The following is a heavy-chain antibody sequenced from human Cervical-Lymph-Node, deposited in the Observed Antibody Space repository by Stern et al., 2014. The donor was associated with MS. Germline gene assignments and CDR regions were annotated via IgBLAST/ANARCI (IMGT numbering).Heavy chain of an antibody. D-gene: IGHD2-15*01. J-gene: IGHJ4*02. Sequence: VQLLESGPGLVKPSETLSLTCTVSGGSISSYYWSWIRQPPGKGLEWIGYIYYSGSTNYNPSLKRRVTISVDTSKNQFSLKLSSVTAADTAVYYCARVPPNCSGGSCYSDLTFDYWGQGTLVTVSS. V-gene: IGHV4-59*01. CDR1: GGSISSYY. CDR3: ARVPPNCSGGSCYSDLTFDY. CDR2: IYYSGST.